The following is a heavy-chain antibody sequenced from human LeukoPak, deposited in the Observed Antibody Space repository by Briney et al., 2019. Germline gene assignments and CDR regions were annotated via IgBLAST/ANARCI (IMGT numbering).Heavy chain of an antibody. J-gene: IGHJ6*03. CDR2: INTNTGNP. CDR3: ARVTAARLKVSYYYYMDV. V-gene: IGHV7-4-1*02. D-gene: IGHD6-6*01. CDR1: GYTFTSYA. Sequence: ASVKVSCKASGYTFTSYAMNWVRQAPGQGLEWMGWINTNTGNPTYAQGFTGRFVFSLDTSVSTAYLQISSLKAEDTAVYYCARVTAARLKVSYYYYMDVWGKGTTVTVSS.